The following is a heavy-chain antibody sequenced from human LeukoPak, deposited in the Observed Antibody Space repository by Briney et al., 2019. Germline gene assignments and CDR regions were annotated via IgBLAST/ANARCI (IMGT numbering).Heavy chain of an antibody. V-gene: IGHV1-69*13. Sequence: ASVKVSCKASGGTFSSYAISWVRQAPGQGLEWMGGIIPIFGTANYAQKFQGRVTITADESTSTAYMELSSLRSEDTAVCYCASGGNIVVVPAAIRGGGGWFDPWGQGTLVTVSS. CDR1: GGTFSSYA. CDR3: ASGGNIVVVPAAIRGGGGWFDP. CDR2: IIPIFGTA. D-gene: IGHD2-2*01. J-gene: IGHJ5*02.